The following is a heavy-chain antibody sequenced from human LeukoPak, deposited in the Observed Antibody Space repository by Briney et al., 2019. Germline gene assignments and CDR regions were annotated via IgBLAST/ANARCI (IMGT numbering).Heavy chain of an antibody. D-gene: IGHD6-13*01. Sequence: SETLSLTCTVSGGSISSGNYYWSWIRQPAGKGLEWIGRIYTSGITNYNPSLKSRVTISVDTSKNQFSLKLSSVTAADTAVYYCARGEGIAAAGTGGYYYYYYMDVWGKGTTVTVSS. CDR3: ARGEGIAAAGTGGYYYYYYMDV. CDR1: GGSISSGNYY. J-gene: IGHJ6*03. V-gene: IGHV4-61*02. CDR2: IYTSGIT.